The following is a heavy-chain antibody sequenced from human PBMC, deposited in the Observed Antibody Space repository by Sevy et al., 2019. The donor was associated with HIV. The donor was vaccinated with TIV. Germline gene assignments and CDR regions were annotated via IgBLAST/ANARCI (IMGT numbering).Heavy chain of an antibody. V-gene: IGHV3-48*01. CDR1: GFTFSSYS. Sequence: GGSLRLSCAASGFTFSSYSMNWVRQAPGKGLEWVSYIISSSSTIYYADSVKGRFTISRDKAKNLLYLQMNSLRAEDTAVYYCARDRQQWLVNYFDYWGQGTLVTVSS. CDR3: ARDRQQWLVNYFDY. CDR2: IISSSSTI. J-gene: IGHJ4*02. D-gene: IGHD6-19*01.